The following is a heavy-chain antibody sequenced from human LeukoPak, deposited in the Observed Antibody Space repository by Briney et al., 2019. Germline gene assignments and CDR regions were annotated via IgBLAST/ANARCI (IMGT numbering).Heavy chain of an antibody. CDR1: GFTFSSYA. J-gene: IGHJ4*02. D-gene: IGHD1-26*01. V-gene: IGHV3-30-3*01. CDR2: ISYDGSNK. Sequence: GRSLRLSCAASGFTFSSYAMHWARQAPGKGLEWVAVISYDGSNKYYADSVKGRFTISRDNSKNTLYLQMNSLRAEDTAVYYCARELNSGSSQGMDYWGQGTLVTVSS. CDR3: ARELNSGSSQGMDY.